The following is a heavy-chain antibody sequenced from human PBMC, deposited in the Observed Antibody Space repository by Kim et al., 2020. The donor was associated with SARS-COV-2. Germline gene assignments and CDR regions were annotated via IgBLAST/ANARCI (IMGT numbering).Heavy chain of an antibody. D-gene: IGHD3-22*01. J-gene: IGHJ6*02. CDR2: IWYDGSNK. V-gene: IGHV3-33*06. Sequence: GGSLRLSCAASGFTFSSYGMHWVRQAPGKGLEWVAVIWYDGSNKYYADSVKGRFTISRDNSKNTLYLQMNSLRAEDTAVYYCAKDHTEVGDSIGFYYYYGMDVWGQGTTVAVSS. CDR1: GFTFSSYG. CDR3: AKDHTEVGDSIGFYYYYGMDV.